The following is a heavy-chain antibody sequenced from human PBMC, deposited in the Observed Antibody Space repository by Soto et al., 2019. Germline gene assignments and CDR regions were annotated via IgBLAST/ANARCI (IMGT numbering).Heavy chain of an antibody. V-gene: IGHV4-39*01. J-gene: IGHJ5*02. D-gene: IGHD6-13*01. CDR2: IYYSGST. Sequence: QLQLQESGPGLVKPSETLSLTCTVSGGSISSSSYYWGWIRQPPGKGLEWIGSIYYSGSTYYNPSLKSRVTISVDTSKNQFSLKLSSVTAADTAVYYCARPRGQQLLGNWFDPWCQGTLVTVSS. CDR3: ARPRGQQLLGNWFDP. CDR1: GGSISSSSYY.